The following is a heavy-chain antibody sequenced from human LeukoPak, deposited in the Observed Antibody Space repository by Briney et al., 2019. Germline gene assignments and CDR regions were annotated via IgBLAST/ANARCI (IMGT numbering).Heavy chain of an antibody. D-gene: IGHD4-17*01. V-gene: IGHV3-23*01. CDR1: GFSLNNYG. Sequence: GGSLRLSCAASGFSLNNYGMHWVRQAPGKGLEWVSSTNGGGDYTYYADSVRGRFSISRDNSDNTLYLQMSSLRADDTAVYYCSKGANIGGDYGVFDYWGQGTLVTVSS. CDR2: TNGGGDYT. CDR3: SKGANIGGDYGVFDY. J-gene: IGHJ4*02.